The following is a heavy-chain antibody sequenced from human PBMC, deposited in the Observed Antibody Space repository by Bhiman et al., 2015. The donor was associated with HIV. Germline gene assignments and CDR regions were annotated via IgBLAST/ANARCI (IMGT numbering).Heavy chain of an antibody. CDR2: ISWNSGSI. D-gene: IGHD3-10*01. V-gene: IGHV3-9*01. Sequence: EVQLVESGGGLVQPGRSLRLSCAASGFTFDDYAIHWVRQVPGKGLEWVSGISWNSGSIGYADSVKGRFTISRDNAKNSLYLQMNSLRAEDTAVYYCARDGSMVRGVSAFDIWGQGTMVTVSS. CDR3: ARDGSMVRGVSAFDI. J-gene: IGHJ3*02. CDR1: GFTFDDYA.